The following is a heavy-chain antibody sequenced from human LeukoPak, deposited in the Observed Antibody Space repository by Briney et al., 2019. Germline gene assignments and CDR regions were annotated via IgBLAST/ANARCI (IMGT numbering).Heavy chain of an antibody. CDR1: GGSISSFY. V-gene: IGHV4-4*07. J-gene: IGHJ4*02. D-gene: IGHD5-12*01. CDR2: INSRGAT. CDR3: ARALGYESFDY. Sequence: SEPLSLTCTVSGGSISSFYWNWIWQPAGKGLEWIGRINSRGATNYNPSLKSRLTMSVDMSKNQFSLKLSSVTAADTAVYYCARALGYESFDYWGQGTLVTVSS.